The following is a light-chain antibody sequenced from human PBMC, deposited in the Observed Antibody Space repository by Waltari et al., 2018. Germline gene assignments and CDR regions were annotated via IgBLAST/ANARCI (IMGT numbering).Light chain of an antibody. CDR2: EVS. Sequence: QAAPTQPPSVSGSPGQSVTISCTGTSSDIGYYNAVSWYQQHPGKAPKLMIYEVSKRPSRVSDALSVSKSGNTASLTISGLQAEDEADYYCSSYAGSNTWVFGGGTRLTVL. V-gene: IGLV2-11*01. J-gene: IGLJ2*01. CDR1: SSDIGYYNA. CDR3: SSYAGSNTWV.